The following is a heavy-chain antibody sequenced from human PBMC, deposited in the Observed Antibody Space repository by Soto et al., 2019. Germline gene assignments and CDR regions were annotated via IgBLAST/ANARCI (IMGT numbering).Heavy chain of an antibody. CDR3: ASSTWTPDGAFDI. CDR2: SGSSGCT. J-gene: IGHJ3*02. CDR1: GYSVNGHV. D-gene: IGHD5-12*01. V-gene: IGHV4-59*02. Sequence: SETLSLTCNVSGYSVNGHVWGWVRQPPGKGLEWIGYSGSSGCTNCNPSLQSRVTISIDTSKNQFSLRLTSVSAADTAVYYCASSTWTPDGAFDIWGRGTMVTVS.